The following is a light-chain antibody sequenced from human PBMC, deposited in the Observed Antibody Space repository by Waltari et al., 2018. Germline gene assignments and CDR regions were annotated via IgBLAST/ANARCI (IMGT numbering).Light chain of an antibody. CDR1: QSVSNN. CDR2: GAY. J-gene: IGKJ3*01. CDR3: QQYKNWPRT. V-gene: IGKV3-15*01. Sequence: EIVMTQSPATRSVSPGERATLSCRASQSVSNNLAWYQQNPGQAPRLLIYGAYTRATGISARFSGSGSGTDFTLTINSLQSEDFAVYYCQQYKNWPRTFGPGTKVEIK.